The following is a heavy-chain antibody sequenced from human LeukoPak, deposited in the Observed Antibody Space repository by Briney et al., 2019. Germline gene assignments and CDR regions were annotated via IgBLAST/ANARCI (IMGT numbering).Heavy chain of an antibody. J-gene: IGHJ6*03. CDR3: ARSLQLGMYYYYYMDV. CDR2: IKQDGSEK. Sequence: HAGGSLRLSCAASGFTFSSYWMSWVRQAPGKGLEWVANIKQDGSEKYYVDSVKGRFTISRDNAKNSLYLQMNSLRAEDTAVYYCARSLQLGMYYYYYMDVWGKGTTVTISS. D-gene: IGHD1-1*01. V-gene: IGHV3-7*01. CDR1: GFTFSSYW.